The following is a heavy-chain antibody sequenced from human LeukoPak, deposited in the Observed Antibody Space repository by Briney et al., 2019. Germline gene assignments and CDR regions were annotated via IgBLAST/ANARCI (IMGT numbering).Heavy chain of an antibody. CDR3: ARELGGYGPPGY. V-gene: IGHV1-69*05. J-gene: IGHJ4*02. D-gene: IGHD3-16*01. CDR2: IIPIFGTA. Sequence: GASVKVSCKASGGTFSSYAISWVRQAPGQGLEWMGGIIPIFGTANYAQKFQGRVTITTDESTSTAYMELSSLRSEDTAVYYCARELGGYGPPGYWGQGTLVTVSS. CDR1: GGTFSSYA.